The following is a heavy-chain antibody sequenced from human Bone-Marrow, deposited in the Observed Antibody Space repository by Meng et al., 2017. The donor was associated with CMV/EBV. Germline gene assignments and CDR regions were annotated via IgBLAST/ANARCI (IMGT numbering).Heavy chain of an antibody. V-gene: IGHV4-61*01. D-gene: IGHD3-10*01. CDR3: AREVTMVRGVIYYYGKDV. CDR2: IYYSGST. J-gene: IGHJ6*02. CDR1: GGSVSSGSYY. Sequence: GSLRLSCTVSGGSVSSGSYYWSWIRQPPGKGLEWIGYIYYSGSTNYNPSLKSRVTISVDTSKNQFSLKLSSVTAADTAVYYCAREVTMVRGVIYYYGKDVWGQGTTVTVSS.